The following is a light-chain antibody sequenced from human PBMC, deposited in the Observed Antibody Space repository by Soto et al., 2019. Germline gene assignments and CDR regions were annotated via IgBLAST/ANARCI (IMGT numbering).Light chain of an antibody. J-gene: IGLJ2*01. V-gene: IGLV1-44*01. CDR3: AAWDDSLNGVV. CDR2: SHN. CDR1: SSNIGSNT. Sequence: QSALTQPPSASGTPGQRVTISCSGSSSNIGSNTVNWYQQLPGTAPKLLIYSHNQRPSGVPDRFSGSKSGTSASLAIGGLQSEDEADYHCAAWDDSLNGVVFGGGTQLTVL.